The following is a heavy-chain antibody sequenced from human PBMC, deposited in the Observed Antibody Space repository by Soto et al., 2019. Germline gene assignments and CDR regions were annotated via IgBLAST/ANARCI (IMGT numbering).Heavy chain of an antibody. Sequence: QVQLVQSGAEVKKPGASVKVSCKASGYTFTNYGISWVRQAPGQGLEWMGWISAYNGNTNYAQKLQGRVTMTTDTATSTPYSELRGVRSDDTGVDYCARALLNAFDIWGQGTMVTVSS. D-gene: IGHD3-9*01. V-gene: IGHV1-18*01. CDR3: ARALLNAFDI. CDR2: ISAYNGNT. CDR1: GYTFTNYG. J-gene: IGHJ4*02.